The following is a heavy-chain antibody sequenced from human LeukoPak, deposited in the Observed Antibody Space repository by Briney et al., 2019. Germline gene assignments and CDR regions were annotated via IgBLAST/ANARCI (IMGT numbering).Heavy chain of an antibody. D-gene: IGHD3-10*01. CDR1: GYTFTSYY. V-gene: IGHV1-46*01. CDR3: ARADGSGSFYGMDV. Sequence: ASVKVSCKASGYTFTSYYMHWVRQAPGQGLEWMGIINPSGGSTSYAQKFQGRVTMTRDTSISTAYMELSRLRSGDTAVYYCARADGSGSFYGMDVWGQGTTVTVSS. CDR2: INPSGGST. J-gene: IGHJ6*02.